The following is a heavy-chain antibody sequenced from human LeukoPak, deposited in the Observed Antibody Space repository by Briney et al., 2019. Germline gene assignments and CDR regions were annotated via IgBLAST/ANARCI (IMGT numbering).Heavy chain of an antibody. CDR2: IYSGGST. V-gene: IGHV3-53*01. CDR1: GFTVSSNY. D-gene: IGHD5-24*01. J-gene: IGHJ3*02. CDR3: ARDWGDGYTSDAFDI. Sequence: PGGSLRLSCAASGFTVSSNYMSWVRQAPGKGLGWVSVIYSGGSTYYADSVKGRFTISRDNSKNTLYLQMNSLRAEDTAVYYCARDWGDGYTSDAFDIWGQGTMVTVSS.